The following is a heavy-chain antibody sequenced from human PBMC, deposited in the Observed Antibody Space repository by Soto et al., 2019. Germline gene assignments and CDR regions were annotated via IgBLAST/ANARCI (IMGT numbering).Heavy chain of an antibody. CDR2: ISAYNGNT. Sequence: ASVKVSCKASGYTFTSYGISWVRQAPGQGLEWMGWISAYNGNTNYAQKLQGRVTITTDTSTSTAYMELSSLRSEDTAVYYCARERYSSGWYPFDGMDVWGQGTTVTVSS. CDR1: GYTFTSYG. J-gene: IGHJ6*02. V-gene: IGHV1-18*01. CDR3: ARERYSSGWYPFDGMDV. D-gene: IGHD6-19*01.